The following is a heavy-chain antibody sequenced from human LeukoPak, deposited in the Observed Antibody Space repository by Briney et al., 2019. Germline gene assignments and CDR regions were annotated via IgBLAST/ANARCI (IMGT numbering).Heavy chain of an antibody. V-gene: IGHV4-59*01. J-gene: IGHJ4*02. CDR3: ARDAFLVGATTGGFDY. D-gene: IGHD1-26*01. CDR1: GGYISSYY. CDR2: IYYSGST. Sequence: SETLSLTCTVSGGYISSYYWSWIRHPPGKELEWIGYIYYSGSTNYNHSLKSRVTISVDTSKNQFSLKLSSVTAADTAVYYCARDAFLVGATTGGFDYWGQGTLVTVSS.